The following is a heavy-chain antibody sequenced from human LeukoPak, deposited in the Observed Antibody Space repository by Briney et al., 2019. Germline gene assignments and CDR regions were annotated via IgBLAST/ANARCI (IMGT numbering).Heavy chain of an antibody. CDR3: ARGRAYYYGSGSVDY. Sequence: ASVKVSCKASGYTFTSYGISWVRQAPGQGLEWMGWISAYNGNTNYAQKLQGRVTMTTDTSTSTAYMELRSLRSDDTAVYYCARGRAYYYGSGSVDYWGQGTLVTVSS. CDR2: ISAYNGNT. D-gene: IGHD3-10*01. CDR1: GYTFTSYG. J-gene: IGHJ4*02. V-gene: IGHV1-18*01.